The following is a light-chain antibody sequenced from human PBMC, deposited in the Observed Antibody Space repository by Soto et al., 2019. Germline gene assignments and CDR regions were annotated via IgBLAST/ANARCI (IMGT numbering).Light chain of an antibody. CDR3: LQHNTFPWT. J-gene: IGKJ1*01. CDR1: QGINDN. Sequence: DIQMTQSPSAMSASVGDRVTITCRASQGINDNLAWFQQKPGQVPKRLIYGAFSLQCGVPSRFSGSGSGTEFTLTISSLQPEDFATYYCLQHNTFPWTFGQGTKVEIQ. V-gene: IGKV1-17*03. CDR2: GAF.